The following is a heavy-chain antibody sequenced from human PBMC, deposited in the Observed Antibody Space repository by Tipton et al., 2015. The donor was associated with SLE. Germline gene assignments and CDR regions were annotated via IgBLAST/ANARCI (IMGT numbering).Heavy chain of an antibody. CDR3: ARRGVIAAAGTGWYFDL. Sequence: VQLVQSGAEVKKPGESLRISCKGSGYSFTSYWISWVRQMPGKGLEWMGRIDPSDSYTNYSPSFQGQVTISADKSISTAYLQWSSLKASDTAMYYCARRGVIAAAGTGWYFDLWGRGTLVTVSS. V-gene: IGHV5-10-1*04. J-gene: IGHJ2*01. CDR1: GYSFTSYW. CDR2: IDPSDSYT. D-gene: IGHD6-13*01.